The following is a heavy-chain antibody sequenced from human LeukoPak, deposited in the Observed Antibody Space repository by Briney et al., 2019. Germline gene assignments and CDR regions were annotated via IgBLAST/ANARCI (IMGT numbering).Heavy chain of an antibody. Sequence: PSQTLSLTCAASGGSISSDGYSWSWIPQPPGKGLEWIVYIYHSRSTYYNPSLKSRVTISVDRSKNQFSLKLSSVTAADTAVYYCARDLNYGSGSYYTDRLYYFDYWGQGTPVTVSS. CDR3: ARDLNYGSGSYYTDRLYYFDY. J-gene: IGHJ4*02. V-gene: IGHV4-30-2*01. CDR1: GGSISSDGYS. CDR2: IYHSRST. D-gene: IGHD3-10*01.